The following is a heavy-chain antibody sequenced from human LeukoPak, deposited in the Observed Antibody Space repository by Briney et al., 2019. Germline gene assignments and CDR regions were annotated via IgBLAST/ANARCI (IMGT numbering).Heavy chain of an antibody. CDR3: ARERTTVTGFDY. CDR2: ISTSSKYI. D-gene: IGHD4-11*01. Sequence: GALRLSCAASGFTFSTCSMNWVRQAPGKGLEWVSSISTSSKYIYYADSVKGRFTISRDNAKNSLYLQMNSLRAEDTAMYYCARERTTVTGFDYWGQGTLVTVSS. J-gene: IGHJ4*02. V-gene: IGHV3-21*01. CDR1: GFTFSTCS.